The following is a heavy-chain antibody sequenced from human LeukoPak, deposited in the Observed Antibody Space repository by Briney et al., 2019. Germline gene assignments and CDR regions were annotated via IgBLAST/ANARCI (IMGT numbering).Heavy chain of an antibody. D-gene: IGHD3-16*02. CDR3: ARDFRSNYVWGSYREAY. J-gene: IGHJ4*02. Sequence: GGSLRLSCAASGFTFSSYSMNWVRQAPGKGLEWVSSISSSSSYIYYADSVKGRFTISRDNAKNSLYLQMNSLRAEDTAVYYCARDFRSNYVWGSYREAYWGQGTLVTVSS. CDR2: ISSSSSYI. V-gene: IGHV3-21*04. CDR1: GFTFSSYS.